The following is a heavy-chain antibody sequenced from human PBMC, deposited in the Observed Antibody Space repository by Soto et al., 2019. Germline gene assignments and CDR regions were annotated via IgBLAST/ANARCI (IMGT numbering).Heavy chain of an antibody. CDR3: ARDAIGAYCGGDCYSKDRGMDV. CDR1: GFTFSSYA. V-gene: IGHV3-30-3*01. D-gene: IGHD2-21*02. CDR2: ISYDGSNK. Sequence: QVQLVESGGGVVQPGRSLRLSCAASGFTFSSYAMHWVRQAPGKGLEWVAVISYDGSNKYYADSVKGRFTISRDNSKKTLYLQMNSLRAEDTAVYYCARDAIGAYCGGDCYSKDRGMDVWGQGTTVTVSS. J-gene: IGHJ6*02.